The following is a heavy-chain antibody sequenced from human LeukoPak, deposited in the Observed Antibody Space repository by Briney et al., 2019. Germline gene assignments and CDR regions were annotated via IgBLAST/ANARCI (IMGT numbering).Heavy chain of an antibody. D-gene: IGHD3-10*01. CDR2: INHSGST. J-gene: IGHJ4*02. Sequence: PSETLSLTCAVYGGSSSGYYWSWIRQPPGKGLEWIGEINHSGSTNYNPSLKSRVTISVDTSKNQFSLKLSSVTAADTAVYYCARRYGSGSYYWDYWGQGTLVTVSS. V-gene: IGHV4-34*01. CDR3: ARRYGSGSYYWDY. CDR1: GGSSSGYY.